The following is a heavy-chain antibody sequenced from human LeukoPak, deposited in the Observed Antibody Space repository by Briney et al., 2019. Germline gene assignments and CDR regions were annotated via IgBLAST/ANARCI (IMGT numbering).Heavy chain of an antibody. V-gene: IGHV1-2*02. CDR3: ARDGEKVERPYYYYYMDV. Sequence: GASVKVSCKASGYTFTGYYMHWVRQAPGQGLEWMGWINPNSGGTNYAQKFQGRVTMTRDTSISTAYMELSRLRSDDTAVYYCARDGEKVERPYYYYYMDVWGKGTTVTVSS. CDR1: GYTFTGYY. J-gene: IGHJ6*03. D-gene: IGHD1-1*01. CDR2: INPNSGGT.